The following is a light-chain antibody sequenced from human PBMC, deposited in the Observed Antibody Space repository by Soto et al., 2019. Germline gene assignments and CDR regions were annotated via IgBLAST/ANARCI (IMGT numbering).Light chain of an antibody. CDR1: SSDVGGYNY. V-gene: IGLV2-14*03. J-gene: IGLJ1*01. CDR3: SSYTSSNTEV. Sequence: QSVLSQPASVSGSPGQSITISCTGTSSDVGGYNYVSWYQHHPGKAPKLMTYDVSTRPSGVSNRFSGSKSGNTASLTISGLQAEDEADYYCSSYTSSNTEVFGTGTKVTVL. CDR2: DVS.